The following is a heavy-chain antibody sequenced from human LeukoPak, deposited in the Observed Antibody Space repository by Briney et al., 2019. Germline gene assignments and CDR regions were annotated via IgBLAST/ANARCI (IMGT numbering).Heavy chain of an antibody. CDR1: GGSISSGGYY. Sequence: SETLSLTCTVSGGSISSGGYYWSWIRQPPGKGLEWIGYIYHSGSTYYNPSLKSRVTISVDRSKNQFSLKLSSVTAADTAVYYCARGTSTAAGIMGYFDYWGQGTLVTVSS. D-gene: IGHD6-13*01. V-gene: IGHV4-30-2*01. CDR3: ARGTSTAAGIMGYFDY. J-gene: IGHJ4*02. CDR2: IYHSGST.